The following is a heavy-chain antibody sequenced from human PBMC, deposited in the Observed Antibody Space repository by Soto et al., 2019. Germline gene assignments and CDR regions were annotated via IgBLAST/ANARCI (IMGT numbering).Heavy chain of an antibody. Sequence: SETLSLTCTVSGVSITSYFWSWIRQTPGKGLDWIGSISFSGATYSNPSLKGRAALSVDTSENHLSLTLNSVTSADTAVYFCARDRTDGYKRYFEFWGKGNQVTASS. CDR2: ISFSGAT. CDR1: GVSITSYF. J-gene: IGHJ4*02. D-gene: IGHD5-12*01. V-gene: IGHV4-59*01. CDR3: ARDRTDGYKRYFEF.